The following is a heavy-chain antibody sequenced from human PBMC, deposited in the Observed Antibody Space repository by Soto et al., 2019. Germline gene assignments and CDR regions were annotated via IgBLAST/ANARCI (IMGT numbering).Heavy chain of an antibody. CDR2: INHSGST. D-gene: IGHD5-18*01. CDR3: ARGPFQRIQLWELVRHYSMDV. V-gene: IGHV4-34*01. Sequence: SETLSLTCAVYGGSFSGYYWSWIRQPPGKGLEWIGEINHSGSTNFNPSLKSRVTISVDTSKNQFSLKLSSVTAADTAAYYCARGPFQRIQLWELVRHYSMDVWGQGTTVTVSS. J-gene: IGHJ6*02. CDR1: GGSFSGYY.